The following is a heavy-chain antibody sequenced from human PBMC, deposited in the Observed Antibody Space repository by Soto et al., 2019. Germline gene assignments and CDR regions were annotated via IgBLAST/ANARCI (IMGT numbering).Heavy chain of an antibody. CDR1: ASSITSDEYY. Sequence: SETLSLTCTVSASSITSDEYYWNWIRYRPGKGLEWIGFIHHTGSTFYNPSLESRASISIDTSESQFSLNLASVTVADTAVYYCARRPTGSGSSFFDYWGPGTLVTVSS. J-gene: IGHJ4*02. D-gene: IGHD3-10*01. V-gene: IGHV4-31*03. CDR2: IHHTGST. CDR3: ARRPTGSGSSFFDY.